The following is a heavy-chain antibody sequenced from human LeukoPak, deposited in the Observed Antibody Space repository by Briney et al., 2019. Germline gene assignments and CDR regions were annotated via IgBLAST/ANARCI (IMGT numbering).Heavy chain of an antibody. J-gene: IGHJ4*02. Sequence: PSETLSLTCTASGGSISSSSDYWGWIRQPPGKGLEWIGSIYYSGSTYYNPSLKSRVTISVDTSKNQFSLKLSSVTAADTAVYYCAREIAAADPFDYWGQGTLVTVSS. CDR3: AREIAAADPFDY. CDR1: GGSISSSSDY. CDR2: IYYSGST. V-gene: IGHV4-39*01. D-gene: IGHD6-13*01.